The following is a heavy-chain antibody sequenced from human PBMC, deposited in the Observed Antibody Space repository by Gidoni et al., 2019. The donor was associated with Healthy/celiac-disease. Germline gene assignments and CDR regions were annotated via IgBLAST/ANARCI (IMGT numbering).Heavy chain of an antibody. D-gene: IGHD5-18*01. V-gene: IGHV4-39*01. CDR2: IYYSGST. Sequence: IYYSGSTYYNPSLKSRVTISVDTSKNQFSLKLSSVTAADTAVYYCARVDTAMAPGTADDYWGQGTLVTVSS. CDR3: ARVDTAMAPGTADDY. J-gene: IGHJ4*02.